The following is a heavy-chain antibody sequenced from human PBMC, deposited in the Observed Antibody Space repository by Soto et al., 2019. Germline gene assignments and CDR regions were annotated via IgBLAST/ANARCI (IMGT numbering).Heavy chain of an antibody. Sequence: QVQLVESGGGVVQPGRSLRLSCAASGFTFSSYGMHWVRQAPGKGLEWVAVISYDGSNKYYADSVKGRFTISRDNSKNTLYLQMNSLRAEDTAVYYCAKDQESGGWGYWGQGTLVTVSS. D-gene: IGHD6-19*01. V-gene: IGHV3-30*18. CDR2: ISYDGSNK. CDR1: GFTFSSYG. CDR3: AKDQESGGWGY. J-gene: IGHJ4*02.